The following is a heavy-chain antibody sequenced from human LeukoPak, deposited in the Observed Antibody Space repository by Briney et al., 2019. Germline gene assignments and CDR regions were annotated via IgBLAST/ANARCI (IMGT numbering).Heavy chain of an antibody. CDR3: ARDMHSSSWTPPNAFDI. CDR1: GFTFSDYG. D-gene: IGHD3-22*01. V-gene: IGHV3-33*01. CDR2: MWFDGTTE. J-gene: IGHJ3*02. Sequence: AGGSLRLSCAASGFTFSDYGIHWVRQAPGKGLEWVAIMWFDGTTEYSADSVKGRYTISRDNSRTVYLQMNSLRAEDTAVYYCARDMHSSSWTPPNAFDIWGQGTMVTVSS.